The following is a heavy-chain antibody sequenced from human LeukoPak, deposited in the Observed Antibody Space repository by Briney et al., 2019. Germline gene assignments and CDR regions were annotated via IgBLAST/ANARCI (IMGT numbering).Heavy chain of an antibody. V-gene: IGHV3-66*01. CDR3: ARGRSGYYFDY. D-gene: IGHD3-22*01. CDR2: IYGGGST. Sequence: GGSLRLSCAASGFIFSDYLMDWVRQAPGKGLEWVSVIYGGGSTYYAGSVKGRFTISRDNSKTTLYLQMNSLRAEDTAVYYCARGRSGYYFDYWGQGTLVTVSS. CDR1: GFIFSDYL. J-gene: IGHJ4*02.